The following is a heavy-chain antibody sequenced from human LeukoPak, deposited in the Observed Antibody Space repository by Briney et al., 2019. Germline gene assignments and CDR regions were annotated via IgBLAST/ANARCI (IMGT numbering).Heavy chain of an antibody. D-gene: IGHD5-18*01. V-gene: IGHV4-59*01. CDR3: ARSPPLVDTAFYYYYYYVMDV. CDR2: IYYSGST. CDR1: GGSISSYY. J-gene: IGHJ6*02. Sequence: KPSETLSLTCTVSGGSISSYYWSWLRQPPGKGLEWIGYIYYSGSTNYNPSLKSRVTISVDTSKNQFSLKLSSVTAADTAVYYCARSPPLVDTAFYYYYYYVMDVWGQGTTVTVSS.